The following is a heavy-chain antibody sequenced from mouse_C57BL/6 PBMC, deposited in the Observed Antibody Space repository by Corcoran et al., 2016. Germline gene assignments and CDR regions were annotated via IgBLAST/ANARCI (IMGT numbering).Heavy chain of an antibody. V-gene: IGHV1-26*01. CDR1: GYTFTDYY. CDR3: ARGIYYGNYFDY. Sequence: EVQLQQSGPELVKPGASVKISCKAYGYTFTDYYMNWVKQSHGKSLEWIGDINPNNGGTSYNQKFKGKATLTVEKSSSTAYMELRSLTSEDSAVYYCARGIYYGNYFDYWGQGTTLTVSS. CDR2: INPNNGGT. J-gene: IGHJ2*01. D-gene: IGHD2-1*01.